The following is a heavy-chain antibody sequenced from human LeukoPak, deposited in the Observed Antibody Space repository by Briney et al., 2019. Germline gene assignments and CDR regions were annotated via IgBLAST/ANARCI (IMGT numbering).Heavy chain of an antibody. CDR3: VRRAATVTSPWGAFDI. V-gene: IGHV3-23*01. J-gene: IGHJ3*02. D-gene: IGHD4-17*01. CDR2: VSGSQDKT. Sequence: GGSLRLSCAASGVAFSSHVMKWVRQAPGKGLEWVSSVSGSQDKTYYADSVKGRFTISRDHSKNTLFLQMDSLRADDTATYYCVRRAATVTSPWGAFDIWGQGTMATVSS. CDR1: GVAFSSHV.